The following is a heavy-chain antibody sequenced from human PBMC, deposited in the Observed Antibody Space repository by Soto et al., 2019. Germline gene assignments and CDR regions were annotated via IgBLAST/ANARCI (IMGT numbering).Heavy chain of an antibody. V-gene: IGHV1-18*01. D-gene: IGHD2-8*01. CDR3: AKNGQPPYYYYGLDV. J-gene: IGHJ6*02. CDR1: GYTFTRYG. CDR2: ISGYNGDT. Sequence: QGHVVHSGAEVKKPGATVKVSCKASGYTFTRYGISWVRQAPGQGLEWMGWISGYNGDTNYAQNLQDRVTMTIDTSTNTAYMELRSLTSDDTAVYYCAKNGQPPYYYYGLDVWGQGTTVTVSS.